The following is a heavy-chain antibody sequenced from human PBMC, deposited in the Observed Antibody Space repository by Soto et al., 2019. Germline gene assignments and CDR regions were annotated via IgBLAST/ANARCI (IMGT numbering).Heavy chain of an antibody. CDR3: ARGGVVVPAAIGYYYYGMDV. V-gene: IGHV4-59*01. Sequence: SETLSLTCTVSGGSISSYYGSWIRQPPGKGLEWIGYIYYSGSTNYNPSLKSRVTISVDTSKNQFSLKLSSVTAADTAVYYCARGGVVVPAAIGYYYYGMDVWGQGTTVTVSS. J-gene: IGHJ6*02. CDR1: GGSISSYY. CDR2: IYYSGST. D-gene: IGHD2-2*02.